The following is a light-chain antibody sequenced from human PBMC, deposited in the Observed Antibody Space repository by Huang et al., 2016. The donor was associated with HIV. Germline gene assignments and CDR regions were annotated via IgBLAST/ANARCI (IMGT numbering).Light chain of an antibody. CDR3: LQYYSVPQT. J-gene: IGKJ1*01. V-gene: IGKV4-1*01. Sequence: DIVMTQSPDYLAVSPGERATINCKSSQTVLSSLNKKNYLAWFRQKPGRPPKFLIYWATTRESGFPDRVSGSGSGTDFPLTINNLQAEDVAVYFCLQYYSVPQTFGHGTKVEIK. CDR2: WAT. CDR1: QTVLSSLNKKNY.